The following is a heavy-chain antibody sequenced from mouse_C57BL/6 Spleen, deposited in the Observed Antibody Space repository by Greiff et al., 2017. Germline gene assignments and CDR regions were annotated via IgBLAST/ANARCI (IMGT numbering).Heavy chain of an antibody. V-gene: IGHV1-81*01. CDR3: ARRYYSNYFDY. CDR2: IYPRSGNT. D-gene: IGHD2-5*01. J-gene: IGHJ2*01. CDR1: GYTFTSYG. Sequence: QVQLQQSGAELARPGASVKLSCKASGYTFTSYGISWVKQRTGQGLEWIGEIYPRSGNTYYNEKFKGKATLTADKSSSTAYMELRSLTSEDSAVYFCARRYYSNYFDYWGQGTTLTVSS.